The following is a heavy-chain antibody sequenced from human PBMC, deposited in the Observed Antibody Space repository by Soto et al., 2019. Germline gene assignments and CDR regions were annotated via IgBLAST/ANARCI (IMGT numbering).Heavy chain of an antibody. Sequence: GGSLRLSCAASGFTFSSYAMHWVRQAPGKGLEWVAVISYDGYNKYYADSVKGRFTISRDNAKNSLYLQMNSLRAEDTALYYCARDHHRYSGYDSVDYWGQGTLVTVSS. V-gene: IGHV3-30-3*01. CDR1: GFTFSSYA. CDR3: ARDHHRYSGYDSVDY. CDR2: ISYDGYNK. D-gene: IGHD5-12*01. J-gene: IGHJ4*02.